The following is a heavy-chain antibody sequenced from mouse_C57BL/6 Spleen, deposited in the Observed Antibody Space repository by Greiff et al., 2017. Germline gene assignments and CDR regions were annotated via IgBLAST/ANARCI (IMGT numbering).Heavy chain of an antibody. CDR1: GYAFSSSW. Sequence: QVQLQQSGPELVKPGASVKISCKASGYAFSSSWMNWVKQRPGKGLEWIGRIYPGDGDTNYNGKFKGKATLTADKSSSTTYMQLSSLTPEDSAVYFYARRNYYGSSWYLDYWGKGTTLTVSS. J-gene: IGHJ2*01. D-gene: IGHD1-1*01. V-gene: IGHV1-82*01. CDR2: IYPGDGDT. CDR3: ARRNYYGSSWYLDY.